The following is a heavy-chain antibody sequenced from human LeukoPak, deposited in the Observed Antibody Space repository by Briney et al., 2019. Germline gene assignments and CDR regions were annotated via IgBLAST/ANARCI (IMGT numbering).Heavy chain of an antibody. D-gene: IGHD3-16*02. V-gene: IGHV3-23*01. CDR3: AKPADTGYDNLWASYRYGFAD. J-gene: IGHJ4*02. CDR1: GFTFSSFA. Sequence: PGGSLRLSCAASGFTFSSFAMSWVRQAPGKGLEWVSALNGAGGSTYYADSVRGRFSISRDNFKNTLHLQMNLLRVEDTAVYYCAKPADTGYDNLWASYRYGFADWGQGTLVTVSS. CDR2: LNGAGGST.